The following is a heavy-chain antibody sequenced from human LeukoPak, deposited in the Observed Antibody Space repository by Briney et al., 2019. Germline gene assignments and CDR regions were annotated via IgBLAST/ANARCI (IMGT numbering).Heavy chain of an antibody. J-gene: IGHJ4*02. CDR1: GYTFTTYD. V-gene: IGHV1-8*03. D-gene: IGHD5-12*01. Sequence: VGSVNVSCKASGYTFTTYDITWVRQASGQGLEWMGLMNPNGGTIGYAQKFQGRLTITRNTSISTLYMEMSSLRAEDMAVYYCARGGYSGYDPVVDYWGQGTLVTVSS. CDR3: ARGGYSGYDPVVDY. CDR2: MNPNGGTI.